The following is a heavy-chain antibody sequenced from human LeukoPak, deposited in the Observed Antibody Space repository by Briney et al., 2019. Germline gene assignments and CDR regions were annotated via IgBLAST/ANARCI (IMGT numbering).Heavy chain of an antibody. CDR2: MNPNSGNT. V-gene: IGHV1-8*01. D-gene: IGHD4-17*01. CDR3: ARDLAGTVTSPFSL. Sequence: ASVKVSCKASGYTFTSYDINWVRQATGQGLEWMGWMNPNSGNTGYAQKFQGRVTMTRNTSISTAYMELSSLRSEDTAVYYCARDLAGTVTSPFSLWGRGTLVTVSS. CDR1: GYTFTSYD. J-gene: IGHJ2*01.